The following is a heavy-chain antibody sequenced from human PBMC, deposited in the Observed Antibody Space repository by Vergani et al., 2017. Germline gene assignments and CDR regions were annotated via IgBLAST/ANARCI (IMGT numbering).Heavy chain of an antibody. CDR1: GGTFSSYT. CDR2: IIPILGIA. D-gene: IGHD5-24*01. V-gene: IGHV1-69*08. CDR3: ATDHQFNFNS. J-gene: IGHJ4*02. Sequence: QVQLVQSGAEVKKPGSSVKVSCKASGGTFSSYTISWVRQAPGQGLEWMGRIIPILGIANYAQKFQGRVTITADESTSTANMELSSLRSDDTAVYYCATDHQFNFNSWGQGTLVTVSS.